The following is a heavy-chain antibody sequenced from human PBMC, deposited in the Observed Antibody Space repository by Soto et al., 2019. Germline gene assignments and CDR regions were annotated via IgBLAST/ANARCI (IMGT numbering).Heavy chain of an antibody. D-gene: IGHD3-10*01. Sequence: SETLSLTCTVSGGSISSYYWSWIRQPPGKGLEWIGYIYYSGSTNYNPSLKSRVTISVDTSKNQFSLKLSSVTAADTAVYYCASLITMVRDGWFDPWGQGTLVTVSS. CDR2: IYYSGST. V-gene: IGHV4-59*01. CDR1: GGSISSYY. CDR3: ASLITMVRDGWFDP. J-gene: IGHJ5*02.